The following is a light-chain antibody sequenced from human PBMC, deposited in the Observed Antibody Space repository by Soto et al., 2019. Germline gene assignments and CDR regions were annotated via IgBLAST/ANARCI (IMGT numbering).Light chain of an antibody. CDR2: DVI. J-gene: IGLJ2*01. Sequence: QSVLTQPASVSGSPGQSITISCTGTSSDVGGYNYVSWYQQHPGKAPKLIIYDVIHRPSGVSNRFSASKSGNTASLTISGLQAEDEADYYCSSYTINSTPVVFGGGTKLTVL. CDR1: SSDVGGYNY. V-gene: IGLV2-14*03. CDR3: SSYTINSTPVV.